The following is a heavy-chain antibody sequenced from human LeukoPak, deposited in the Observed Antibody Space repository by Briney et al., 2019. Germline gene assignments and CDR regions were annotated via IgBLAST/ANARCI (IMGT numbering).Heavy chain of an antibody. CDR1: GGTFSSYA. V-gene: IGHV1-69*13. CDR2: IIPIFGTA. J-gene: IGHJ4*02. D-gene: IGHD3-3*01. Sequence: GASVEVSCKASGGTFSSYAISWVRQAPGQGLEWMGGIIPIFGTANYAQKFQGRVTINADESTSTAYMELSSLRSEDTAVYYCARVGQRFLEWLYLAEGVGLYYFDYWGQGTLVTVSS. CDR3: ARVGQRFLEWLYLAEGVGLYYFDY.